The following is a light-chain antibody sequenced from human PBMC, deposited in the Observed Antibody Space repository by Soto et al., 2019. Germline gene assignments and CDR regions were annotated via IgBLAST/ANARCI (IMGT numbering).Light chain of an antibody. J-gene: IGKJ1*01. V-gene: IGKV1-5*01. CDR2: DAS. Sequence: DIQMTQSPSTLSASVGDRVTITCRASQRISSWLAWYQQKPGKAPKLLIYDASSLESGVPSRFSGSGSGTEFTLAISSLQPDDFETYYCQQYNSFTWTFGQGTKVEIK. CDR1: QRISSW. CDR3: QQYNSFTWT.